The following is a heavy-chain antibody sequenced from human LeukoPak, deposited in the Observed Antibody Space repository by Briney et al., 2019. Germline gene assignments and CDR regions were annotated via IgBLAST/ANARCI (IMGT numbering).Heavy chain of an antibody. Sequence: PGGSLRLSCAASGFTFSFYGIHWVRQAPGKGLEWVAVISSDGSRKHYGDSVKGRFTISRDNSESTLFLQMNSLRTDDTSVYFCAKYAYNWNAPDGFDMWGQGTMVIVSS. CDR1: GFTFSFYG. CDR2: ISSDGSRK. J-gene: IGHJ3*02. D-gene: IGHD1-1*01. CDR3: AKYAYNWNAPDGFDM. V-gene: IGHV3-30*18.